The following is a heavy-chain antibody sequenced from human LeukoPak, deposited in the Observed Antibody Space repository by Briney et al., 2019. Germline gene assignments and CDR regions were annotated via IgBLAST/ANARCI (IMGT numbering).Heavy chain of an antibody. D-gene: IGHD6-6*01. CDR2: INHSGST. V-gene: IGHV4-34*01. CDR3: ARGGQLVDSFHAFDV. Sequence: PSETLSLTCAVYSGSFSGYYWSWIRQPPGKGLELIGEINHSGSTNYNPSLKSRVTISVDTSKNQFSLKLSSVTAADTAVYYCARGGQLVDSFHAFDVWGQGTMVTVSS. J-gene: IGHJ3*01. CDR1: SGSFSGYY.